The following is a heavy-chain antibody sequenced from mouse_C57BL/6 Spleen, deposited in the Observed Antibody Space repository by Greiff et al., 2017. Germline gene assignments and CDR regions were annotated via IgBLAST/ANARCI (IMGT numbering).Heavy chain of an antibody. Sequence: EVQLQQPGPELVKPGASVKISCKASGYTFTDYYMNWVKQSHGKSLEWIGDINPNNGGTNYNQKFKGKATLTVDKSSSTAYLELRSLTSEDSAVYYCARGGALYWYLDVWGTGTTVTVSS. CDR3: ARGGALYWYLDV. J-gene: IGHJ1*03. CDR2: INPNNGGT. V-gene: IGHV1-26*01. CDR1: GYTFTDYY.